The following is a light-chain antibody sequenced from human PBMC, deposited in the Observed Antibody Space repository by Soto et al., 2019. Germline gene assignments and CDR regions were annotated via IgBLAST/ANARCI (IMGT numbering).Light chain of an antibody. CDR3: QQYDNSPWT. CDR2: GAS. V-gene: IGKV3-20*01. J-gene: IGKJ1*01. Sequence: EKVMTQSPGTLSLSPGEGATLSCRASQSVSSSYLAWYQQKPGQAPRLLIYGASSRATGIPDRFSGGGSGTDFTLTISRLEPEDFAVYYCQQYDNSPWTFGQGTKVEIK. CDR1: QSVSSSY.